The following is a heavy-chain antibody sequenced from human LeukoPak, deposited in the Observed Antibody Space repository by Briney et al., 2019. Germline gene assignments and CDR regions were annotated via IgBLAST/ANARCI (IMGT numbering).Heavy chain of an antibody. CDR1: GDSISSHY. Sequence: SETLSLTCTVSGDSISSHYWSWIRQSPGKGLEWIGYIYYSGSTNYNLSLKSRVTISADTSKNQFSLKVNSVIAADTAVYYCARAYYDFWSGSYYYYMDVWGKGTTVTVSS. J-gene: IGHJ6*03. V-gene: IGHV4-59*11. CDR3: ARAYYDFWSGSYYYYMDV. D-gene: IGHD3-3*01. CDR2: IYYSGST.